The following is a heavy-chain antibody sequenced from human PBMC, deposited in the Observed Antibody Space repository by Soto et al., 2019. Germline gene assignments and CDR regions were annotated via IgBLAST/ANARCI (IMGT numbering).Heavy chain of an antibody. D-gene: IGHD3-16*01. CDR1: GFYFSNYW. CDR3: SNCDYVYGK. V-gene: IGHV3-74*03. Sequence: EVQLVESGGGLVQPGGSLRLSCAASGFYFSNYWMYWVRQAPGKGLVWVSRINSDGSGTTYADSVKDRFSIYRDNAKNMVYLQMNSLRVEDTAVSYFSNCDYVYGKWGQGALVTVSS. J-gene: IGHJ4*02. CDR2: INSDGSGT.